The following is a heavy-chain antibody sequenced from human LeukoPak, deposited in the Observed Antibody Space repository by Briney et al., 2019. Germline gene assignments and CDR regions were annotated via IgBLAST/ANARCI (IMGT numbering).Heavy chain of an antibody. Sequence: PSETLSLTCTVSGGSISSYYWSWIRQPPGKGLEWIGYIYYSGSTNYNPSLKSRVTISVDTSKNQFSLKLSSVTATDTAVYYCARRRLYQTFDNWGQGTLVTVSS. CDR2: IYYSGST. D-gene: IGHD2-2*01. V-gene: IGHV4-59*08. CDR3: ARRRLYQTFDN. CDR1: GGSISSYY. J-gene: IGHJ4*02.